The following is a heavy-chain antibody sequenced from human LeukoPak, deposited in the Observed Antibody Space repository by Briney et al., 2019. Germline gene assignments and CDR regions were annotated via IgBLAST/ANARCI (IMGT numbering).Heavy chain of an antibody. D-gene: IGHD6-19*01. CDR2: ISSTGHYI. CDR3: TRQWLRVMDV. J-gene: IGHJ6*04. Sequence: GGSLRLSCASSGFTFTAYSMTWVRQSPGRRLEWISFISSTGHYIYYADSLKGRFTISRDNANSSLYLQTSTLKAEDTALYYCTRQWLRVMDVWGKGTTVTVSS. CDR1: GFTFTAYS. V-gene: IGHV3-21*01.